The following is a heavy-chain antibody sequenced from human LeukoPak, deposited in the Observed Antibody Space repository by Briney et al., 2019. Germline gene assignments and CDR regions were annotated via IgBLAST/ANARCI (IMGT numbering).Heavy chain of an antibody. J-gene: IGHJ4*02. CDR3: ARGGGGHDIPTDY. CDR1: GFTFSSYS. Sequence: GGSLRLSCAASGFTFSSYSMNWVRQAPGKGLEWVSSISSSSSYIYYADSVKGRFTISKDNAKNSLYLQMNSLRAEDTALYYCARGGGGHDIPTDYWGQGTLVTVSS. V-gene: IGHV3-21*04. CDR2: ISSSSSYI. D-gene: IGHD3-9*01.